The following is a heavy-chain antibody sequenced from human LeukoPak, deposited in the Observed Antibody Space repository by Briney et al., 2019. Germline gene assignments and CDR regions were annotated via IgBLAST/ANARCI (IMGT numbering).Heavy chain of an antibody. D-gene: IGHD3-22*01. CDR1: GGSISSYY. CDR2: IYYSGST. CDR3: ARDKDYFDSGGAFDI. Sequence: PSETLSLTCTVSGGSISSYYWSWIRQPPGKGLEWIGYIYYSGSTNYNPSLKSRVTMSVDTSKNQFSLKLSSVTAADMAVYYCARDKDYFDSGGAFDIWGQGTTVTVSS. V-gene: IGHV4-59*01. J-gene: IGHJ3*02.